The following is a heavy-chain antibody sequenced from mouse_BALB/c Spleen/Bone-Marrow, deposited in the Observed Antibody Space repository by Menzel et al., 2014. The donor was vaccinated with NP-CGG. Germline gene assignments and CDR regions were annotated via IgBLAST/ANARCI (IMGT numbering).Heavy chain of an antibody. CDR3: ARWEYYAMDY. CDR2: IDPANGNT. V-gene: IGHV14-3*02. CDR1: GFNIKDTY. J-gene: IGHJ4*01. Sequence: EVQLQQSGAELVKPGASVKLSRAASGFNIKDTYMHWVKQRPEQGLEWIGRIDPANGNTKYDPKFQGKATITADTSSNTAYLQLSSLASKDTAVYYCARWEYYAMDYWGQGTSVTVSS. D-gene: IGHD4-1*01.